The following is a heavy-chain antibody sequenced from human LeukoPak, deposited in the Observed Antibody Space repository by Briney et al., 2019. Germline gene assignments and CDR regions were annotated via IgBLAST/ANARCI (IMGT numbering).Heavy chain of an antibody. J-gene: IGHJ5*02. V-gene: IGHV3-7*01. CDR2: IKQDGREK. CDR1: GFTFSSYW. CDR3: ARERIAARNWFDP. Sequence: PGGSLRLSCAASGFTFSSYWMSWVRQAPGKGLEWVANIKQDGREKYYVDSVKGRFTISRDNAKNSLYLQMNSLRAEDTAVYYCARERIAARNWFDPWGQGTLVIVSS. D-gene: IGHD6-13*01.